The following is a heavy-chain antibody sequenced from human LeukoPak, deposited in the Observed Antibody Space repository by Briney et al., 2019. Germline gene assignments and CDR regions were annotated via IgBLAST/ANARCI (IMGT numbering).Heavy chain of an antibody. CDR2: ISWNSGSI. J-gene: IGHJ3*02. V-gene: IGHV3-9*01. D-gene: IGHD3-3*01. CDR3: AKLPIFGAVDI. CDR1: GFTFDDYA. Sequence: GRSLRLSCVASGFTFDDYARHWVRQAPGKGLEWVSGISWNSGSIGYADSVKGRFTISRDNAKNSLYLQMNSLRAEDTALYYCAKLPIFGAVDIWGQGTMVTVSS.